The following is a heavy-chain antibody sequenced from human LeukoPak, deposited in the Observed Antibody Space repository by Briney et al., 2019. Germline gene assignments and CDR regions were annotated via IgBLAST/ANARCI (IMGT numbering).Heavy chain of an antibody. Sequence: KTSETLSLTCTVSGVSISSSNSYWGWIRQPPGKGLEWIGSIYYSGNTYYNASLKSQVSISIDTSKNQFSLKLSSVTAADTAVYYCARSVKTYGSGSYWVWFDPWGQGTLATVSS. CDR3: ARSVKTYGSGSYWVWFDP. CDR2: IYYSGNT. D-gene: IGHD3-10*01. J-gene: IGHJ5*02. V-gene: IGHV4-39*07. CDR1: GVSISSSNSY.